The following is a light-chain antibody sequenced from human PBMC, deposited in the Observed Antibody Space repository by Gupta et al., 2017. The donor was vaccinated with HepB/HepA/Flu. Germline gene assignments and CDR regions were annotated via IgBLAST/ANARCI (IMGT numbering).Light chain of an antibody. V-gene: IGKV2-30*02. CDR2: RGS. J-gene: IGKJ4*01. CDR3: VQCKDWPIT. CDR1: QSRVHSDGNTF. Sequence: DVVMTQSPLFLPVTLGQPASISCRSSQSRVHSDGNTFLHWFQQRPGQSPRRLIYRGSKRDSGVPDRFSGSGSGTXFTLKIXRVEAEDVGIYYCVQCKDWPITFGXGTKVEIK.